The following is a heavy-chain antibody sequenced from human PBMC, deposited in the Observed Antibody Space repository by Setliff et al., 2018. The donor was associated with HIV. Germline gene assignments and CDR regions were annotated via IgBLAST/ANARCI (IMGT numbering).Heavy chain of an antibody. D-gene: IGHD4-17*01. CDR3: AYRVYGGNFFGY. J-gene: IGHJ4*02. CDR1: WFSLNTSGVG. CDR2: IYWNDDK. Sequence: SGPTLVNPTQTLTLTCTFSWFSLNTSGVGVGWIRQPPGKALEWLALIYWNDDKRYSPSLKSRLTITKDTSKNQVVLTMTNMDPVDTGTYYCAYRVYGGNFFGYWGQGTLVTVSS. V-gene: IGHV2-5*01.